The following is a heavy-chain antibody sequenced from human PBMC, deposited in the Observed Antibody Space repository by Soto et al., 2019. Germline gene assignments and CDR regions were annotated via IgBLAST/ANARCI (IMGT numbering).Heavy chain of an antibody. CDR3: ARIVHDFGGGYPLDY. Sequence: SETLSLTCTVSGGSISSYYWSWIRQPPGKGLEWIGYIYYSGSTNYNPSLKSRVTISVDTSKNQFSLKLSSVTAADTAVYYCARIVHDFGGGYPLDYWGQAPLVTVS. CDR2: IYYSGST. V-gene: IGHV4-59*01. J-gene: IGHJ4*02. CDR1: GGSISSYY. D-gene: IGHD3-3*01.